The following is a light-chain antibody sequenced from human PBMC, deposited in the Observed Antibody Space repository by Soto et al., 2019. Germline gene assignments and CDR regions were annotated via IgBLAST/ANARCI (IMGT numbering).Light chain of an antibody. J-gene: IGLJ2*01. Sequence: QSALTQPASVSGSPGQSITISCTGTSSDVGGYNYVSWYQQHPGKAPKLMIYDVSNRPSGVSNRFSGSKSGNTASLTISGRRAEEEAAYYCCSYTSSSTPVVFGGGTKLTVL. CDR3: CSYTSSSTPVV. CDR2: DVS. CDR1: SSDVGGYNY. V-gene: IGLV2-14*01.